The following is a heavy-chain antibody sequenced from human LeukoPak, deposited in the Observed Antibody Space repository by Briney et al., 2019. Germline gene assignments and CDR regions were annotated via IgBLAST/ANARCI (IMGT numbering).Heavy chain of an antibody. D-gene: IGHD3-9*01. CDR1: GDSVSSNSVT. Sequence: SQTHSLTCAISGDSVSSNSVTWNWIRQSPSRGLEWLGRTYYRSTWYNDYAVSVRGRITVNPDTSKNQFSLHLNSVTPEDTAVYYCARRLAQYDCFDPWGQGILVTVSS. CDR2: TYYRSTWYN. J-gene: IGHJ5*02. V-gene: IGHV6-1*01. CDR3: ARRLAQYDCFDP.